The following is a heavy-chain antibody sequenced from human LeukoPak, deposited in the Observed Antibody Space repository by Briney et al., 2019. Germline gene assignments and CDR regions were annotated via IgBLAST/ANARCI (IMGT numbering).Heavy chain of an antibody. Sequence: ASVKVSCKASGYTFTGYYIHWVRQAPGQGLEWMGWMNPNSGGTNYAQKFQGRVTMTSDTSISTAYMELSRLRSDDTAVYYCAREENYYGSGSYYNQNDYWGHGTLVTVSA. CDR2: MNPNSGGT. V-gene: IGHV1-2*02. CDR1: GYTFTGYY. CDR3: AREENYYGSGSYYNQNDY. D-gene: IGHD3-10*01. J-gene: IGHJ4*01.